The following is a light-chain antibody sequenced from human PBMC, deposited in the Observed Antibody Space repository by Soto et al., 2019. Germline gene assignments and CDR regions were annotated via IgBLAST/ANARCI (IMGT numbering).Light chain of an antibody. Sequence: EMVMTQSPATFSVSLGDRVTFSCRASQSVSTNLAWYQHKVGQAPRLLIYAASTRATVFPARFSGSGSGTEFALSISSRQSEDFAVYYCLKYDKWPSTLGQGTNLQIK. CDR3: LKYDKWPST. CDR2: AAS. V-gene: IGKV3-15*01. CDR1: QSVSTN. J-gene: IGKJ2*01.